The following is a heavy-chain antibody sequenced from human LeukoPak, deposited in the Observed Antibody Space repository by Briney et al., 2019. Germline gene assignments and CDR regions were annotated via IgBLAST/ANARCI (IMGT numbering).Heavy chain of an antibody. CDR1: GFSFSGHW. CDR3: AYRNNFEY. Sequence: GGSLRLYCAASGFSFSGHWMNWVRQPPGKGLEWVANIKADGSEKYYVDSVKGRFTISRDDAKRTVHLQMDNLRAEDTAIYYCAYRNNFEYWGQGALVTVSS. J-gene: IGHJ4*02. V-gene: IGHV3-7*05. D-gene: IGHD1-26*01. CDR2: IKADGSEK.